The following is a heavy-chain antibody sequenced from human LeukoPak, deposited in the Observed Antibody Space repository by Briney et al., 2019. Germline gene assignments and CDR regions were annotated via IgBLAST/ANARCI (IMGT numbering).Heavy chain of an antibody. J-gene: IGHJ4*02. D-gene: IGHD3-10*01. CDR1: GGSISSGGYY. CDR2: IYYSGST. V-gene: IGHV4-31*03. Sequence: PSQTLSLTCTVSGGSISSGGYYWSWIRQHPGQGLEWIGYIYYSGSTYYNPSLKSRVSISVDTSKNQFSLKLSSVTDADTAVYYLARGRGVRGLDYWGQGTLVTVSS. CDR3: ARGRGVRGLDY.